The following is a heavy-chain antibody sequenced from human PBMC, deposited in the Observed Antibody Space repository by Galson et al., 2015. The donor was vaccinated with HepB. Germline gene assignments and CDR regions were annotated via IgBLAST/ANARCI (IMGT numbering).Heavy chain of an antibody. V-gene: IGHV5-10-1*01. CDR3: ARQAGYHYDSSGYFPGHYGMDV. Sequence: QSGAEVKKPGESLRISCKGSGYSFTSYWISWVRQMPGKGLEWMGRIDPSDSYTNYSPSFQGHVTISADKSISTAYLQWSSLKASDTAMYYCARQAGYHYDSSGYFPGHYGMDVWGQGTTVTVSS. D-gene: IGHD3-22*01. CDR1: GYSFTSYW. CDR2: IDPSDSYT. J-gene: IGHJ6*02.